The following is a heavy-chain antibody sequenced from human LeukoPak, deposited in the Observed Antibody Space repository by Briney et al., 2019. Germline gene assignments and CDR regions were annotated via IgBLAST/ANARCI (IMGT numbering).Heavy chain of an antibody. D-gene: IGHD4-23*01. V-gene: IGHV3-21*01. CDR1: GFTFSSDN. CDR2: ISSSSSYI. Sequence: PGGSLRLSCAASGFTFSSDNMNWVRRAPGKGLEWVSSISSSSSYIFYADSVKGRFTISRDDAKNSLYLQMNSLRAEDTAVYYCARGGLGNFDWGQGTLVTVSS. J-gene: IGHJ4*02. CDR3: ARGGLGNFD.